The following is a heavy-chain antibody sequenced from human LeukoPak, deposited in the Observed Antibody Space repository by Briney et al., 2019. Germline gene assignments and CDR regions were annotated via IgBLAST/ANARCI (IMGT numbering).Heavy chain of an antibody. Sequence: SETLSLTCTVSSGSISSDYWSWIRQPPGKGLEWIGYIYNGGTTNYNPSLKSRVTMSVDTSRKLFSLKLSSVTAADTAVYYCARSKDYFDYWGQGTLVTVSS. V-gene: IGHV4-59*01. J-gene: IGHJ4*02. CDR2: IYNGGTT. CDR3: ARSKDYFDY. CDR1: SGSISSDY.